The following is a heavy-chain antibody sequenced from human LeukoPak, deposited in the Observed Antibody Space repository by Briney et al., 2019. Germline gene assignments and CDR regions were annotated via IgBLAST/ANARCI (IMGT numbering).Heavy chain of an antibody. D-gene: IGHD1-26*01. CDR3: AREGPIVEFTKGGDWFDP. CDR1: GGSISSYY. J-gene: IGHJ5*02. CDR2: IYYSGST. Sequence: SETLSLTCTVSGGSISSYYWSWIRQPPGKGLEWIGYIYYSGSTNYNPSLKSRVTISVDTSKNQFSLKLSSVTAADTAVYYCAREGPIVEFTKGGDWFDPWGQGTLVTVSS. V-gene: IGHV4-59*12.